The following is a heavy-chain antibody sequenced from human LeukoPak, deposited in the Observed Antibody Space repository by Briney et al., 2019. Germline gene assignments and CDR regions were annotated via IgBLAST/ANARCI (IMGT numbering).Heavy chain of an antibody. V-gene: IGHV3-11*06. J-gene: IGHJ4*02. CDR2: ISSRSSDT. CDR3: TRVGSSGSVDY. D-gene: IGHD1-1*01. CDR1: GFTFSDYY. Sequence: GGSLRLSCAASGFTFSDYYMSWIRQAPGKGLEWVSYISSRSSDTNYADSVKGRFTISRDNAKNSLYLQMNGLRAEDTAVYYCTRVGSSGSVDYWGQGTLVTVSS.